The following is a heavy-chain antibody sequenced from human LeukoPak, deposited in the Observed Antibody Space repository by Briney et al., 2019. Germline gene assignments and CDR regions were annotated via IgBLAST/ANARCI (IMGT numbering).Heavy chain of an antibody. CDR3: TRDRTSRYFDY. V-gene: IGHV3-33*01. CDR2: IWYDGSEK. D-gene: IGHD6-6*01. CDR1: GFTFSRHG. Sequence: PGGSLRLSCAASGFTFSRHGMHWVRQAPGKGLEWVAVIWYDGSEKYYADSVRGRFTISRDNSKNTVYLQMNSLGAEDTAVYYCTRDRTSRYFDYWGQGTLATVSS. J-gene: IGHJ4*02.